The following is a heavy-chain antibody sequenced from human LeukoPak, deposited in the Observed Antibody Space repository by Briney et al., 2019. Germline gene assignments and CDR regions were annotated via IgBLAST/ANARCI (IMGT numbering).Heavy chain of an antibody. V-gene: IGHV1-8*01. CDR2: MNPNSGNR. J-gene: IGHJ5*02. Sequence: ASVKVSCKASGYIFTSYDINWVRQATGHGGEWMGWMNPNSGNRGYAQRFQGRITLTTNTSVSTAYMELGNLRSEDTAVYYCARGGASAAARRFDPWGQGTLVTVSS. CDR1: GYIFTSYD. CDR3: ARGGASAAARRFDP. D-gene: IGHD6-13*01.